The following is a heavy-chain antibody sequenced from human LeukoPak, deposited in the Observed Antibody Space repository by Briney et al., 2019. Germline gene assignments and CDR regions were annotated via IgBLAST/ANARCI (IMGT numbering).Heavy chain of an antibody. J-gene: IGHJ4*02. CDR3: ARSSRELRGYAPWELMPPFDY. CDR2: INQDGGEI. CDR1: GFTFSSSW. D-gene: IGHD4-23*01. Sequence: GGSLRLSCAASGFTFSSSWMTWVRQAPGKGLEWVASINQDGGEIHYVDSVKGRFTISRDNAKNSLYLQMNSLRAEDTAVYYCARSSRELRGYAPWELMPPFDYWGQGTLVTVSS. V-gene: IGHV3-7*01.